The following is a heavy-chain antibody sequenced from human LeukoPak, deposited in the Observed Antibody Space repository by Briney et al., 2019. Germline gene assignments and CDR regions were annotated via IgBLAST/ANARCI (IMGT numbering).Heavy chain of an antibody. J-gene: IGHJ6*03. Sequence: PGGSLRLSCAASGFAFSSYGMHWVRQAPGKGLEWVAFIRYDGSNKYYADSVKGRFTISRDNSKNTLYLQMNSLRAEDTAVYYCAKDGTMTTVTFYYYYYMDVWGKGTTVTVSS. CDR3: AKDGTMTTVTFYYYYYMDV. CDR1: GFAFSSYG. V-gene: IGHV3-30*02. D-gene: IGHD4-17*01. CDR2: IRYDGSNK.